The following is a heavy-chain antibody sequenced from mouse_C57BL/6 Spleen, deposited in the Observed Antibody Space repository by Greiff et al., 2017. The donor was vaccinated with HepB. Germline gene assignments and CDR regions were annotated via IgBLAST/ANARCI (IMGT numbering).Heavy chain of an antibody. CDR2: ISYDGSN. D-gene: IGHD3-3*01. V-gene: IGHV3-6*01. CDR1: GYSITSGYY. CDR3: AGGTRSYFDY. Sequence: EVQRVESGPGLVKPSQSLSLTCSVTGYSITSGYYWNWIRQFPGNKLEWMGYISYDGSNNYNPSLKNRISITRDTSKNQFFLKLNSVTTEDTATYYCAGGTRSYFDYWGQGTTLTVSS. J-gene: IGHJ2*01.